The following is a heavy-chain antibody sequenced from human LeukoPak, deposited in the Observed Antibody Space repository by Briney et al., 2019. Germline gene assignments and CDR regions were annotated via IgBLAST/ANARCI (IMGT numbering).Heavy chain of an antibody. CDR1: GFTFSSYW. CDR3: VRDHYYSMDV. Sequence: PGGSLRLSCAASGFTFSSYWMHWVRQAPGKGLVWVSRINSAGSGTTYADSVKGRFTISRDNAKNTLYLQMNSLRADDTAIYYCVRDHYYSMDVWGKGTTVTISS. J-gene: IGHJ6*03. CDR2: INSAGSGT. V-gene: IGHV3-74*01.